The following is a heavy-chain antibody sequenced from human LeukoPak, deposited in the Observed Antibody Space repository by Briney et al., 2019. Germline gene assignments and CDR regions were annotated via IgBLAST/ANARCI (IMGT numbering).Heavy chain of an antibody. CDR3: ASQDIVVTHLAFDI. V-gene: IGHV4-31*03. CDR1: GGSISSGGYY. CDR2: IYYSGST. Sequence: PSETLSLTCTVSGGSISSGGYYWSWIRQHPGKGLEWIGYIYYSGSTYYNPSLKSRVTISVDTSKNQFSLKLSSVTAADTAVYYCASQDIVVTHLAFDIWGQGTMVTVSS. D-gene: IGHD2-15*01. J-gene: IGHJ3*02.